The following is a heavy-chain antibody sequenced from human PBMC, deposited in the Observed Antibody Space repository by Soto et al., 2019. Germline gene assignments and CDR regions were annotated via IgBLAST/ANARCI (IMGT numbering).Heavy chain of an antibody. Sequence: PGDTLSLTCEVSGYSIRSGCYWGWVRQPPGXGMEWIGSIYHSGSTYYNPSLKSRVTISVDTSKNQFSLKLSSVTAGDTAVYYCTRACGGGCYSAGNYFAYGGRGTLVPSPQ. CDR2: IYHSGST. V-gene: IGHV4-38-2*01. CDR3: TRACGGGCYSAGNYFAY. D-gene: IGHD2-21*02. J-gene: IGHJ4*02. CDR1: GYSIRSGCY.